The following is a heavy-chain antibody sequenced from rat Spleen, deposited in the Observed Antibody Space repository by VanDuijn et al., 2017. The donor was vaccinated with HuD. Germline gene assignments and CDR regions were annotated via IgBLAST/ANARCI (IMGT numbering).Heavy chain of an antibody. Sequence: EVQLVESGGGLVQPGRSLKLSCAASGFTFSNYGMHWIRQAPTQGLEWVASISPTGATTNYRDSVKGRFTISRDNAESTLFLQMASLRSEDTATYYCTTDTFYDGTYYPGGFDYWGQGTLVTVSS. CDR1: GFTFSNYG. D-gene: IGHD1-12*02. V-gene: IGHV5-19*01. CDR2: ISPTGATT. J-gene: IGHJ3*01. CDR3: TTDTFYDGTYYPGGFDY.